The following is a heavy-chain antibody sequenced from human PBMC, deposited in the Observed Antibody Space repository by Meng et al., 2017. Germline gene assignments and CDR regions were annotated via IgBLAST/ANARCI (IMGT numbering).Heavy chain of an antibody. D-gene: IGHD2-15*01. Sequence: QLQLHEAAAGLVKPPGTLSLTCAVSGGSISSSNWWSWVRQPPGKGLEWIGEIYHSGSTNYNPSLKSRVTISVDKSKNQFSLKLSSVTAADTAVYYCARVVAATTLFLDYWGQGTLVTVSS. J-gene: IGHJ4*02. CDR2: IYHSGST. CDR3: ARVVAATTLFLDY. V-gene: IGHV4-4*03. CDR1: GGSISSSNW.